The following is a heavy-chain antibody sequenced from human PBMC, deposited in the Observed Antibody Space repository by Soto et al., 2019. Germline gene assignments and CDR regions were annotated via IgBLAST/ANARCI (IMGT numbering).Heavy chain of an antibody. Sequence: SETLSLTCAVSGGSISSSNWWSWVRQPPGKGLEWIGEIYHSGSTNYNPSLKSRVTISVDKSKNQFSLTLSSVTAADTAVYYCTTDRGEQWLVPVDYWGQGTLVTVSS. CDR2: IYHSGST. V-gene: IGHV4-4*02. CDR1: GGSISSSNW. J-gene: IGHJ4*02. CDR3: TTDRGEQWLVPVDY. D-gene: IGHD6-19*01.